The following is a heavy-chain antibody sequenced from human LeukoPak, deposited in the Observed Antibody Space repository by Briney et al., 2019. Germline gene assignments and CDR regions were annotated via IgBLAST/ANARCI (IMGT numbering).Heavy chain of an antibody. CDR3: ARVVYYYDSSGYYYTGGFDY. CDR1: GYTFTSYG. D-gene: IGHD3-22*01. V-gene: IGHV1-18*04. J-gene: IGHJ4*02. Sequence: GASVKVSCKASGYTFTSYGISWVRQAPGQGLERMGWISAYNGNTNYAQKLQGRVTMTTDTSTSTAYMELRSLRSDDTAVYYCARVVYYYDSSGYYYTGGFDYWGQGTLVTVSS. CDR2: ISAYNGNT.